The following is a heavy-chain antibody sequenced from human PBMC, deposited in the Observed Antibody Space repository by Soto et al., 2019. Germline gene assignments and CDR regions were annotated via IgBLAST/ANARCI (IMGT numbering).Heavy chain of an antibody. CDR2: IYNNGRT. CDR1: GGSISSSS. J-gene: IGHJ3*02. CDR3: ARGSHDAFDI. Sequence: SETLSLTCTVSGGSISSSSWSWIRQPPGRGLEWIGYIYNNGRTDYNPSLKSRVTISVDTSKNHFSLKLSSVTPADTAVYYCARGSHDAFDIWGQGTMVTVSS. V-gene: IGHV4-59*01. D-gene: IGHD6-13*01.